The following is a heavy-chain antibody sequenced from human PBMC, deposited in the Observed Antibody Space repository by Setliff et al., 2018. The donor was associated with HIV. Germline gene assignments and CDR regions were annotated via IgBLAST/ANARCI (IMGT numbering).Heavy chain of an antibody. D-gene: IGHD3-16*02. J-gene: IGHJ4*02. CDR1: GGSFSAYY. CDR2: INHSGGT. Sequence: SETLSLTCAVYGGSFSAYYWSWIRQTPGKGLEWIGEINHSGGTNYNPSLNDRATISLDTSKNQFSLKLNSVTAADTAVHYCARDVLDFVISVYGFWGQGIPVTVSS. V-gene: IGHV4-34*01. CDR3: ARDVLDFVISVYGF.